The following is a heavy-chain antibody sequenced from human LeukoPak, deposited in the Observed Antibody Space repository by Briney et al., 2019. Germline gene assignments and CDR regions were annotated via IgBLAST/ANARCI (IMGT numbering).Heavy chain of an antibody. CDR1: GGSFSGYY. CDR3: ARSSGWYLYYFDY. CDR2: IYHSGST. Sequence: SETLSLTCAVYGGSFSGYYWSWIRQPPGKGLEWIGEIYHSGSTNYNPSLKSRVTISVDKSKNQFSLKLSSVTAADTAVYYCARSSGWYLYYFDYWGQGTLVTVSS. V-gene: IGHV4-34*01. D-gene: IGHD6-19*01. J-gene: IGHJ4*02.